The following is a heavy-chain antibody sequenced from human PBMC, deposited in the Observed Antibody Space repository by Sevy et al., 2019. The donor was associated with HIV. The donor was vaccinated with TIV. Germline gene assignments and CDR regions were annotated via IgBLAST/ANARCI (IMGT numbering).Heavy chain of an antibody. CDR3: ARDPTIYASGWYYFDY. D-gene: IGHD6-19*01. J-gene: IGHJ4*02. Sequence: GGSLRLSCVASGFTFRNYAIHWVRQAPGKGLEWVAVISHDGSHKYFADSVKGRFTISRDNSKNTLYLQMNSLRAEDTAMYYCARDPTIYASGWYYFDYWGQGTLVTVSS. CDR1: GFTFRNYA. CDR2: ISHDGSHK. V-gene: IGHV3-30*04.